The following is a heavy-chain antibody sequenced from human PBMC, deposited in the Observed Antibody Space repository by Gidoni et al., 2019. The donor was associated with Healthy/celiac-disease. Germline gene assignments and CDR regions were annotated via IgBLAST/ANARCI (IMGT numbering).Heavy chain of an antibody. CDR3: ARGRVNYGDYEDYFDY. CDR1: GFTFSSYS. V-gene: IGHV3-48*01. J-gene: IGHJ4*02. D-gene: IGHD4-17*01. Sequence: EVQLVESGGGLVQPGGSLRLSCAASGFTFSSYSMNWVRQAPGKGLEWVSYISSSSSTIYYADSVKGRFTISRDNAKNSLYLQMNSLRAEDTAVYYCARGRVNYGDYEDYFDYWGQGTLVTVSS. CDR2: ISSSSSTI.